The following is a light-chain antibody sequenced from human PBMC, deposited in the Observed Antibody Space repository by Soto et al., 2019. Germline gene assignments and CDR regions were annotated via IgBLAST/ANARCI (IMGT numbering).Light chain of an antibody. J-gene: IGKJ4*01. V-gene: IGKV1-5*01. CDR3: QQGNTYPLT. Sequence: DIQMTQSPSTLSASIGDTITLTCRASQSVSVWLAWYQQKPGKAPKLLLYHASSLASGVPSRFSGSGSGTEFTLTITSLQPDDFATYDCQQGNTYPLTFGAGTKVDMK. CDR1: QSVSVW. CDR2: HAS.